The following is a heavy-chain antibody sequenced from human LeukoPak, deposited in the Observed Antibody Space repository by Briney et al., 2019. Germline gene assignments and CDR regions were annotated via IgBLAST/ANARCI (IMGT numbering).Heavy chain of an antibody. Sequence: GGSLRLSCAASGFTFSSHAMSWVRQAPGKGLEWVSAISDSAGSTYYADSVKGRFTISRDNSKNTLYLQMNSLRAEDTAVYYCAKFGAALPQKRLGTNTFNYWGQGTLVTVSS. CDR2: ISDSAGST. D-gene: IGHD6-6*01. V-gene: IGHV3-23*01. CDR3: AKFGAALPQKRLGTNTFNY. J-gene: IGHJ4*02. CDR1: GFTFSSHA.